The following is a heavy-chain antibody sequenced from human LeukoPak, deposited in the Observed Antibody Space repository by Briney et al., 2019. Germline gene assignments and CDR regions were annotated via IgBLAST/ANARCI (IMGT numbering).Heavy chain of an antibody. Sequence: GESLKISCKGSGYSFTSFWIGWVRQMPGKGLEWMGIIYPGDSDTSYSPSFQGQVTISANKSISTASLQWSSLKASDTAMYYCARRQYSSGWYRGAFDIWGQGTMVTVSS. CDR1: GYSFTSFW. CDR3: ARRQYSSGWYRGAFDI. CDR2: IYPGDSDT. V-gene: IGHV5-51*01. J-gene: IGHJ3*02. D-gene: IGHD6-19*01.